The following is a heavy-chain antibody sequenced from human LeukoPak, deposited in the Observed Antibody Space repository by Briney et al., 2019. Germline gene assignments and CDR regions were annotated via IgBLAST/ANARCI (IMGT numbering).Heavy chain of an antibody. CDR2: IYSGGGT. D-gene: IGHD2-15*01. Sequence: GGSLRLSCAASGFTVSTKTMTWVRQAPGKGLEWVSFIYSGGGTYYADSVKGRFTISRDNSKNTLYLKMNSLRAEDTAVYYCARDFCSGGSCYPDAFDIWGQGTMVTVSS. V-gene: IGHV3-66*01. CDR3: ARDFCSGGSCYPDAFDI. J-gene: IGHJ3*02. CDR1: GFTVSTKT.